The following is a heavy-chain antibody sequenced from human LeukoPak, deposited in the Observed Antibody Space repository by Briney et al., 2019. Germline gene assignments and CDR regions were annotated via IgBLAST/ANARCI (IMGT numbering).Heavy chain of an antibody. CDR2: IYYSGST. V-gene: IGHV4-39*01. CDR3: ASQDYSSGWYYFDY. J-gene: IGHJ4*02. D-gene: IGHD6-19*01. CDR1: GGSISSSSYY. Sequence: SETLSLTCTVSGGSISSSSYYWGWIRQPPGKWLEWIGSIYYSGSTYYNPSLKSRVTMSVDTSKNQFSLKLNSVTAADTAVYYCASQDYSSGWYYFDYWGQGTLVTVSS.